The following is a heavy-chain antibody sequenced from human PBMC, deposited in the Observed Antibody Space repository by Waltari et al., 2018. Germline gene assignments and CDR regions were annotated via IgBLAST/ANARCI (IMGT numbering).Heavy chain of an antibody. CDR2: ISSSSYI. J-gene: IGHJ5*02. CDR1: GFTISSNS. Sequence: EVQLVESGGGLVKTGGSLRLCCAAAGFTISSNSMNWVRQAAGKGLEWVSSISSSSYIYYADSVKGRFTISRDNAKNSLYLQMNSLRAEDTAVYYCARSKEDWFDPWGQGTLVTVSS. V-gene: IGHV3-21*01. CDR3: ARSKEDWFDP.